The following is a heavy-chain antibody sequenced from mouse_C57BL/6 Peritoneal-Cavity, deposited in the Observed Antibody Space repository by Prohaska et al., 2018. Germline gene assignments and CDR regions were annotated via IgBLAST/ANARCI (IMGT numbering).Heavy chain of an antibody. CDR3: ARSLYGNYWYFDV. CDR2: IDPSDIYT. Sequence: QVQLQQPGAELVMPGASVKLSCKASGYTFTSYWMHWVKQRPGQGLEWIGEIDPSDIYTNYNQKFKVKSTLTVDKSSITAYMQLSSLTSEDSAVYYCARSLYGNYWYFDVWGTGTTVTVSS. CDR1: GYTFTSYW. D-gene: IGHD2-1*01. V-gene: IGHV1-69*01. J-gene: IGHJ1*03.